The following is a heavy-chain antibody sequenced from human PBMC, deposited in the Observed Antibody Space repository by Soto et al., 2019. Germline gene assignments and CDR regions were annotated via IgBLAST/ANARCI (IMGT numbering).Heavy chain of an antibody. D-gene: IGHD1-1*01. J-gene: IGHJ4*02. CDR3: ACPTGTRRGPGKFDY. V-gene: IGHV1-18*01. CDR2: VSNFDHSS. CDR1: GYTFSSYG. Sequence: QVQLVQSGPEMKKPGASMKVSCKASGYTFSSYGVSWVRQAPGQGLEWVGWVSNFDHSSMYAEKFQGRVTLTTDRTTDTADLEMRSLTSGATAVYYGACPTGTRRGPGKFDYGGQGTVVSVSS.